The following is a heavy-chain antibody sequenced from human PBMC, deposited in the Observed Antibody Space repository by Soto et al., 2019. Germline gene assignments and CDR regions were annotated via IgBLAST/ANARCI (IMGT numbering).Heavy chain of an antibody. D-gene: IGHD3-3*01. J-gene: IGHJ4*02. V-gene: IGHV3-23*01. CDR1: GFTFSSYA. CDR2: ISGSGGST. Sequence: EVQLLESGGGLVQPGGSLRLSCAASGFTFSSYAMSWVRQAPGKGLEWVSAISGSGGSTYHADSVKGRFTISRDNSKNTLYLQMNSLRAEDTAVYYCAKDDAPLDAITIFGVVDYWGQGTLVTVSS. CDR3: AKDDAPLDAITIFGVVDY.